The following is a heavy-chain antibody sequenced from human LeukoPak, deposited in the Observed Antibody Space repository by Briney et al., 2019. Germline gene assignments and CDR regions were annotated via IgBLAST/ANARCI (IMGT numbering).Heavy chain of an antibody. CDR1: GASITSGYNF. V-gene: IGHV4-31*03. Sequence: SQTLSLTCIVSGASITSGYNFWTWIRQHPGEGLEWIGYVSHSGSTYYNPSLKSRVTISIDTSKNQFALHLASVTAADTAVYYCARDNCDGSTCTGIDSWGQGTLVTVSS. J-gene: IGHJ4*02. D-gene: IGHD2-21*01. CDR3: ARDNCDGSTCTGIDS. CDR2: VSHSGST.